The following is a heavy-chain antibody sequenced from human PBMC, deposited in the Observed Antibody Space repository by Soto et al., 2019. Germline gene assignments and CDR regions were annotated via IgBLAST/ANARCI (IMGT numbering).Heavy chain of an antibody. CDR1: GGSISSGGYY. V-gene: IGHV4-31*03. CDR3: AREDYGTRHFDY. Sequence: SXTLSLTCTVSGGSISSGGYYWSWIRRHPGKGLEWIGYIYYSGSTYYNPSLKSRVTISVDASKNQFSLKLSSVTAADTAVYYCAREDYGTRHFDYWGQGTLVTVS. CDR2: IYYSGST. D-gene: IGHD4-17*01. J-gene: IGHJ4*02.